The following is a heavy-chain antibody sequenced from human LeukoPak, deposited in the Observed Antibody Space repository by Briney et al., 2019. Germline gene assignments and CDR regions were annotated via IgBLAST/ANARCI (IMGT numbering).Heavy chain of an antibody. J-gene: IGHJ4*02. D-gene: IGHD4-23*01. CDR2: ISISGTKT. Sequence: GGSLRLSCAASEFDFSTHAMTWVRQAPGKGLEWVSAISISGTKTYYADSVKGRFTISRDNSKNTLYLQMNSLRAEDTAVYYCASESPLYYGGNSGYWGQGTLVTVSS. V-gene: IGHV3-23*01. CDR1: EFDFSTHA. CDR3: ASESPLYYGGNSGY.